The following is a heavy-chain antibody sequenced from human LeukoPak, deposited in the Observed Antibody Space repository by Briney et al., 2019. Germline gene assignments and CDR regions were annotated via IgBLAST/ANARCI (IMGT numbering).Heavy chain of an antibody. CDR1: GYTFTGYY. CDR3: ARVQRGYSSSWYWFDP. Sequence: GASVKVSCKASGYTFTGYYMHWVRQAPGQGLEWMGWINPNSGGTNYAQKFQGRVTMTRDTSISTACMELSRPRSDDTAVYYCARVQRGYSSSWYWFDPWGQGTLVTVSS. V-gene: IGHV1-2*02. CDR2: INPNSGGT. J-gene: IGHJ5*02. D-gene: IGHD6-13*01.